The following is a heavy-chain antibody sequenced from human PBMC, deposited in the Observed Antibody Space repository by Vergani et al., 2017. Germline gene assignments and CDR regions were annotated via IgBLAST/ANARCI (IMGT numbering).Heavy chain of an antibody. Sequence: QVQLVESGGGVVQPGRSLRLSCAASGFTFSSYGMHWVRQAPGKGLEWVAVISYDGSNKYYADSVKGRFTISRDNSKNTLYLQMNSLRAEDTAVYYCAKDPFGVVIIGWFDPWGQGTLVTVSS. CDR1: GFTFSSYG. D-gene: IGHD3-3*01. V-gene: IGHV3-30*18. CDR3: AKDPFGVVIIGWFDP. CDR2: ISYDGSNK. J-gene: IGHJ5*02.